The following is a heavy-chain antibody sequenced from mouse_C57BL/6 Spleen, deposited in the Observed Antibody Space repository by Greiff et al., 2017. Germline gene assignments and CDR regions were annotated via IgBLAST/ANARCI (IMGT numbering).Heavy chain of an antibody. Sequence: EVKVEESGGGLVKPGGSLKLSCAASGFTFSDYGMHWVRQAPEKGLEWVAYISSGSSTIYYADTVKGRFTISRDNAKNTLFLQMTSLRSEDTAMYYCARDGYDGRDYWGQGTTLTVSS. CDR1: GFTFSDYG. CDR3: ARDGYDGRDY. V-gene: IGHV5-17*01. D-gene: IGHD2-2*01. CDR2: ISSGSSTI. J-gene: IGHJ2*01.